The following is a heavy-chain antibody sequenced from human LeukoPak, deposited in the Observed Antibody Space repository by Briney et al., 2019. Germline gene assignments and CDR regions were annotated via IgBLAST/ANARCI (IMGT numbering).Heavy chain of an antibody. CDR3: AREGWDQRDTAAFDY. J-gene: IGHJ4*02. Sequence: ASVKVSCKASGYTFTGHYMHWARQAPGQGLEWMGWINPNSGDTNSAQKFQGRVTMTRDTSTSTVYMELSRLRPDDTAVYYCAREGWDQRDTAAFDYWGQGALVTVS. CDR1: GYTFTGHY. D-gene: IGHD6-19*01. CDR2: INPNSGDT. V-gene: IGHV1-2*02.